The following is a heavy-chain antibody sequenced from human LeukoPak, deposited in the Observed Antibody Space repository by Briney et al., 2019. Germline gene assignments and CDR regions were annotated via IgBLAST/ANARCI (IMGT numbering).Heavy chain of an antibody. V-gene: IGHV1-8*01. J-gene: IGHJ4*02. Sequence: ASVKVSCKASGYTFTSYDFNWVRQATGHRPGWMGWMSPNSGDTGHAQKFQDRVTMTRNTSISTAYMELSSLRSDDTAVYYCARGPPNWGYDYWGPGTLATVSS. CDR3: ARGPPNWGYDY. CDR2: MSPNSGDT. D-gene: IGHD7-27*01. CDR1: GYTFTSYD.